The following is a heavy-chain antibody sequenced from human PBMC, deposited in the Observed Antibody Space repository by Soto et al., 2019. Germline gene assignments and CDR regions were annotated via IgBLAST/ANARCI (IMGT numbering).Heavy chain of an antibody. CDR1: GGSISSSSYY. CDR3: ASSWTQLWYNWFDP. D-gene: IGHD5-18*01. Sequence: KASETLSLTCTVSGGSISSSSYYWGWIRQPPGKGLEWIGSIYYSGSTYYNPSLKSRVTISVDTSKNQFSLKLSSVTAADTAVYYCASSWTQLWYNWFDPWGQGTLVTVSS. J-gene: IGHJ5*02. CDR2: IYYSGST. V-gene: IGHV4-39*01.